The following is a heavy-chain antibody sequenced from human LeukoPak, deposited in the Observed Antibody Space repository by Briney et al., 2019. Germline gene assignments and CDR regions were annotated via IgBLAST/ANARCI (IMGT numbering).Heavy chain of an antibody. CDR2: INRDGSEK. V-gene: IGHV3-7*03. CDR1: GFTFSSYW. J-gene: IGHJ4*02. CDR3: ARDRYYYDSSGLFDY. D-gene: IGHD3-22*01. Sequence: GGSLRLSCAASGFTFSSYWMYWVRQAPGKGLEWVANINRDGSEKSYVDSVKGRFTISRDNAKNSLYLQMNSLRSDDTAVYYCARDRYYYDSSGLFDYWGQGTLVTVSS.